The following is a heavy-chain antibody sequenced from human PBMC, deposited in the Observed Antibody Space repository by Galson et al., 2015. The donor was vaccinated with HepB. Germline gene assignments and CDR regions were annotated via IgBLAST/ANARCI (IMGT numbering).Heavy chain of an antibody. CDR3: ARLRVDSSGYYPFDY. CDR1: GFSISSGYH. J-gene: IGHJ4*02. Sequence: SETLSLTCGVSGFSISSGYHWGWIRQPPGKGLEWIGSVFHSGATYYNPSLKSRVTISVDTSKNQISLKMSSVTAADTAVYYCARLRVDSSGYYPFDYWGQGTLVTVSS. V-gene: IGHV4-38-2*01. CDR2: VFHSGAT. D-gene: IGHD3-22*01.